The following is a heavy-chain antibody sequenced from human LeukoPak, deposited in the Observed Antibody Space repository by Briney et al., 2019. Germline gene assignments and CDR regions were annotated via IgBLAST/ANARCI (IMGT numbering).Heavy chain of an antibody. CDR3: AREAADTASYYMDV. J-gene: IGHJ6*03. CDR2: ISSSSSTI. D-gene: IGHD5-18*01. CDR1: GFTFSSYS. V-gene: IGHV3-48*01. Sequence: GGSLRLSCAASGFTFSSYSMNWVRQAPGKGLEWVSYISSSSSTIYYADSVKGRFTISRDNAKNTLYLQMNSLRAEDTAVYYCAREAADTASYYMDVWGKGTTVSVSS.